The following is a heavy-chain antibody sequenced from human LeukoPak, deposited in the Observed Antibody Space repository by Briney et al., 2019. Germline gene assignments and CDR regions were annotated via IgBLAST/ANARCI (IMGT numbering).Heavy chain of an antibody. CDR3: ARDDSMIRGAYYYYGMDV. D-gene: IGHD3-10*01. J-gene: IGHJ6*02. CDR2: ISAYNGKT. CDR1: GYTLGSCG. V-gene: IGHV1-18*01. Sequence: ASVKVSCKASGYTLGSCGISWVRQAPGQGLEWMGWISAYNGKTNYAQKVQGRVTMTTDTSTNTAYMELRSLRSDDTAVYYCARDDSMIRGAYYYYGMDVWGLGTTVTVSS.